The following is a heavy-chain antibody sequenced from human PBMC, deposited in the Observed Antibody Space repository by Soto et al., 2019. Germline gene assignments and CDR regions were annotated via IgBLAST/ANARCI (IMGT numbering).Heavy chain of an antibody. CDR1: GFTFSNYG. Sequence: QVQLVESGGGVVQPGRSLRLSCAASGFTFSNYGMHWVRQAPGKGLEWVAVIWYDGTNKYYADSVKGRFTISRDNSENTLYLQMHSLRAEDTAVYYCARTYYFCSGSRHFDYWGQGTLVTVSS. J-gene: IGHJ4*02. CDR3: ARTYYFCSGSRHFDY. V-gene: IGHV3-33*01. D-gene: IGHD3-10*01. CDR2: IWYDGTNK.